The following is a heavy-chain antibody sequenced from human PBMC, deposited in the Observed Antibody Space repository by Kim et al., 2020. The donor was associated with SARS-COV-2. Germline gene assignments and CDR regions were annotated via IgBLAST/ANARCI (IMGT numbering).Heavy chain of an antibody. Sequence: GGSLRLSCAASGFTFSSYWMSWVRQAPGKGLEWVASIKQDASVIFSVDSVRGRFTISRDNAKNSLSLQMDSLSAEDTALDFCARPYRGGSFDILGQGT. CDR1: GFTFSSYW. V-gene: IGHV3-7*01. D-gene: IGHD3-16*01. CDR3: ARPYRGGSFDI. CDR2: IKQDASVI. J-gene: IGHJ3*02.